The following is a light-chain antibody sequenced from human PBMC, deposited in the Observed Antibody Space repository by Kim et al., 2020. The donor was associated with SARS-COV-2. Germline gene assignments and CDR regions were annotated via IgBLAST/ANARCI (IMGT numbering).Light chain of an antibody. Sequence: GQWITISCTGTSSDVGRYNYVSWYQQHPGKAPKLMIYDVSERPSGVSDRFSGSKSGNTASLTISGLQAEDEGDYYCSSYASSSSYVFGTGTKVTVL. CDR2: DVS. J-gene: IGLJ1*01. V-gene: IGLV2-14*04. CDR1: SSDVGRYNY. CDR3: SSYASSSSYV.